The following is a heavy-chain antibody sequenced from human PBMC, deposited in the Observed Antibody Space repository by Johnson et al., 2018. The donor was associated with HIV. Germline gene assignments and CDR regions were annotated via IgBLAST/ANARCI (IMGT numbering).Heavy chain of an antibody. V-gene: IGHV3-30*02. CDR1: GFTFSSYG. CDR2: IRYDGSNK. D-gene: IGHD6-19*01. J-gene: IGHJ3*02. Sequence: QVQLVESGGGVVQPGGSLRLSCAASGFTFSSYGMHWVRQAPGKGLEWVAFIRYDGSNKYYADSVKGRFTISRDNSKKTLYLQMNSLRAEDTAVYYCAKDSHSSGWSAFDIWGQGTMVTVSS. CDR3: AKDSHSSGWSAFDI.